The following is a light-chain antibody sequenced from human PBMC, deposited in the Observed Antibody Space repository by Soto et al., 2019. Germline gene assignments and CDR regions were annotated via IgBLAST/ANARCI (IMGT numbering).Light chain of an antibody. V-gene: IGLV2-14*03. CDR3: SSYAGTSIPYVV. CDR2: DVS. CDR1: SSDVGAYKY. J-gene: IGLJ2*01. Sequence: QSVLTQPASVSGSPGQSITISCAGTSSDVGAYKYVSWYQQHADKAPKLLIYDVSSRSSGISDRFSGSKSGNTASLTIIGLQADDEAHYYCSSYAGTSIPYVVFGGGTKVTVL.